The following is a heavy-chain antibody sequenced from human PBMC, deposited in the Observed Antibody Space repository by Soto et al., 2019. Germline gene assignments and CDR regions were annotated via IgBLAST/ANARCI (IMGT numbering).Heavy chain of an antibody. CDR2: IYYSGST. CDR3: ARGGLSIDY. D-gene: IGHD3-16*01. J-gene: IGHJ4*02. CDR1: GGSISSYY. Sequence: SETLSLTCTVSGGSISSYYWSWNRQPPGKGLEWIGYIYYSGSTNYNPSLKSRVTISVDTSKNQFSLKLSSVTAADTAVYYCARGGLSIDYWGQGTLVTVSS. V-gene: IGHV4-59*01.